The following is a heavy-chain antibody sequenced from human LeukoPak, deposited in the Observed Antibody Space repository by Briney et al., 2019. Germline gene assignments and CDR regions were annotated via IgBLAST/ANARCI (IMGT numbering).Heavy chain of an antibody. Sequence: GGSLRLSCAASGFTFSSYAMSWVRQAPGKGLEWVSAISGSAGGTYYADSVKGRFTISRDDSKNTLYLQMNNLRAEDTAIYYCAKDARMGTGTPRYFFDYWGQGTLVTVSS. CDR2: ISGSAGGT. CDR1: GFTFSSYA. V-gene: IGHV3-23*01. CDR3: AKDARMGTGTPRYFFDY. D-gene: IGHD1-1*01. J-gene: IGHJ4*02.